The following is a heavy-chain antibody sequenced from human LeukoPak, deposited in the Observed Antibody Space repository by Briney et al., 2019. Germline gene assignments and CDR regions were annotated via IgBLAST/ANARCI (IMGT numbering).Heavy chain of an antibody. CDR1: GFTFSGSD. J-gene: IGHJ6*02. D-gene: IGHD5-24*01. CDR3: VRRMGGGNYYGLDV. Sequence: GGSLKLSCAASGFTFSGSDMHWVRQASGKGLEWVGRIRSKANTYATAYAASVEGRFTVSRDDSKNTAYLQMNSLKTEDTAVYYCVRRMGGGNYYGLDVWGQGTTVTVSS. CDR2: IRSKANTYAT. V-gene: IGHV3-73*01.